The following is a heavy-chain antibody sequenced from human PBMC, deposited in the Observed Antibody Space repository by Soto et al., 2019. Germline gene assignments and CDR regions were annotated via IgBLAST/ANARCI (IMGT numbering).Heavy chain of an antibody. CDR2: ISWNSGSI. D-gene: IGHD6-13*01. CDR3: AKAEGYISSWYDRNDAFDI. V-gene: IGHV3-9*01. CDR1: GFTFDDYA. Sequence: EVQLVESGGGLVQPGRSLRLSCAASGFTFDDYAMHWVRQAPGKGLEWVSGISWNSGSIGYADSVKGRFTISRDNAKNSLYLQMNSLRAEDTALYYCAKAEGYISSWYDRNDAFDIWGQGTMVTVSS. J-gene: IGHJ3*02.